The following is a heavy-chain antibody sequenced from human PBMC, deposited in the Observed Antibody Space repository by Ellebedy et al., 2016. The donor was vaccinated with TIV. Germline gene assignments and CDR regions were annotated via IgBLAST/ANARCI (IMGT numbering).Heavy chain of an antibody. CDR3: ARAEISGDYDD. V-gene: IGHV4-30-4*08. CDR1: GASITHPNHF. D-gene: IGHD7-27*01. CDR2: TYYSGSA. Sequence: SETLSLTXTVSGASITHPNHFWTWIRQLPGTGLEWIGYTYYSGSASYNPSLKDRVTISVDTSKNQFSLKLSSVTAADTAVYYCARAEISGDYDDWGQGTLVTVSS. J-gene: IGHJ4*02.